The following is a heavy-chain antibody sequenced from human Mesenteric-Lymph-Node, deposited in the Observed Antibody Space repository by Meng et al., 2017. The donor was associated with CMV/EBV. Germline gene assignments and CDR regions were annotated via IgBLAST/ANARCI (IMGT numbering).Heavy chain of an antibody. CDR1: GVFISNGDSY. CDR2: IFPSGTT. CDR3: ARGGQVLDF. J-gene: IGHJ4*02. V-gene: IGHV4-31*03. Sequence: LTCNVSGVFISNGDSYGTWIRQHPGKGLEWIGYIFPSGTTYYNPSLRSRLTITVDTSNNQFSLRLASVTAADTAVYYCARGGQVLDFWGPGTLVTVSS. D-gene: IGHD2/OR15-2a*01.